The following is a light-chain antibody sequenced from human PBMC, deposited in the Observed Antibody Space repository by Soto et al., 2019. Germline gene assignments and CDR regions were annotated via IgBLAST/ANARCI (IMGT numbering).Light chain of an antibody. J-gene: IGKJ2*01. CDR3: QQYGSSPPYT. Sequence: EIVLTQSPGTLSLSPGERATLSCRASQRVSSNYLAWDQQKPGQTPRLLIYGASSRAIGIPDRFSGSGSGTDFTLTISRLEPEDFAVYYCQQYGSSPPYTFGQGTKLEIK. V-gene: IGKV3-20*01. CDR1: QRVSSNY. CDR2: GAS.